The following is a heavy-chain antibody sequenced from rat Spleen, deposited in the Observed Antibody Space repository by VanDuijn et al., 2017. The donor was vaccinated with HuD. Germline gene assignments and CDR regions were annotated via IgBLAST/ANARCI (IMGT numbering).Heavy chain of an antibody. D-gene: IGHD1-7*01. J-gene: IGHJ3*01. CDR3: ARPSYGYPFAY. CDR2: INYDGSNT. V-gene: IGHV5-31*01. CDR1: GFTFSNYW. Sequence: EVQLVESGGGLVQPGKSLKLSCVASGFTFSNYWMTWIRQAPGKGLEWVASINYDGSNTYYRDSVKGRFTISRDNAKSTLYLQMDSLRSEDTATYYCARPSYGYPFAYWGQGTLVTVSS.